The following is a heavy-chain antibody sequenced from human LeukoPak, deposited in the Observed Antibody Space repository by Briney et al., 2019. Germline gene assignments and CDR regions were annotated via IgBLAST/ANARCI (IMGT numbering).Heavy chain of an antibody. J-gene: IGHJ4*02. CDR1: GFTFSIYT. CDR3: AKRVGEYSSTWFLDY. V-gene: IGHV3-23*01. D-gene: IGHD6-13*01. Sequence: GASLRLSCAASGFTFSIYTMTWVRQAPGKGLEWVSAISGSGDSAFYADSVRGRFTIYRDNSKNTLYLQMNSLRAEDTAVYYCAKRVGEYSSTWFLDYWGQGTLVTVSS. CDR2: ISGSGDSA.